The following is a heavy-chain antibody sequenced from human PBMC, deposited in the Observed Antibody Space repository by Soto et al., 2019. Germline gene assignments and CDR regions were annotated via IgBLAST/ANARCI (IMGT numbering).Heavy chain of an antibody. V-gene: IGHV1-8*01. D-gene: IGHD4-17*01. J-gene: IGHJ2*01. CDR1: GYTFTNYD. Sequence: QVQLVQSGAEVKKPGASVKVSCKASGYTFTNYDINWVRQATGQGLEWMGWMNPNSGNTGHAQKFQGRVTMTRNTSISTAYMELSSLRSDDTAVYYCAGGRSSYGDYVNWYFDLWGRGTLVTVSS. CDR2: MNPNSGNT. CDR3: AGGRSSYGDYVNWYFDL.